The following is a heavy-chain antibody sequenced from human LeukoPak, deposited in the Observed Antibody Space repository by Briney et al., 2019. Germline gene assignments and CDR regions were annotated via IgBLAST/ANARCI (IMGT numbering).Heavy chain of an antibody. CDR2: IYSGGST. V-gene: IGHV3-53*01. Sequence: GGSLRLSCAASGFTVSSNYMSWVRQAPGKGLEWVSVIYSGGSTYYADSVKGRFTISRDNSKNTLYLQMNSLRAEDTAVYYCARGEPTGEGYFDYWGQGTLVTVSS. J-gene: IGHJ4*02. CDR3: ARGEPTGEGYFDY. D-gene: IGHD7-27*01. CDR1: GFTVSSNY.